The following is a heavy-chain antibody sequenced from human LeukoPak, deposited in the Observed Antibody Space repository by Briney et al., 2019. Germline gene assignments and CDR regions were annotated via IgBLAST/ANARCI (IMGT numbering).Heavy chain of an antibody. J-gene: IGHJ4*02. V-gene: IGHV1-18*01. Sequence: EASVKVSCTASGYTFISFGFSWVRQAPGQGLERMGWISTHSGKTIYAQNFQGRVTMTTDTPTSTAYLELRSLRSDDTAVYFCARDHSGSYFSTSAAQSDYWGQGTLVTVSS. CDR2: ISTHSGKT. CDR1: GYTFISFG. CDR3: ARDHSGSYFSTSAAQSDY. D-gene: IGHD1-26*01.